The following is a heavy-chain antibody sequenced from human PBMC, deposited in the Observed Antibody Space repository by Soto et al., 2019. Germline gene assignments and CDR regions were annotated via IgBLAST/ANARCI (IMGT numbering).Heavy chain of an antibody. Sequence: GSGPTLVNPTQTLTLTCTFSGFSLSTSGMCVSWIHQPPGKALEWLALIDWDDDKYYSTSLKTRLTISKDTSKNQVVLTMTNMDPVDTATYYCARYVDTAMATFFDYWGQGTLVTVSS. CDR2: IDWDDDK. J-gene: IGHJ4*02. D-gene: IGHD5-18*01. V-gene: IGHV2-70*01. CDR3: ARYVDTAMATFFDY. CDR1: GFSLSTSGMC.